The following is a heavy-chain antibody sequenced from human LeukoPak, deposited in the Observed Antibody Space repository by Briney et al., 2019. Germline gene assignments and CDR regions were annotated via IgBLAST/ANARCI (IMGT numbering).Heavy chain of an antibody. CDR2: INPNDGDT. V-gene: IGHV1-2*02. J-gene: IGHJ4*02. CDR1: GYTFTDYY. Sequence: GASVKVSCTASGYTFTDYYMHWVRQAPGQGFEWMGWINPNDGDTNYAQKFQGRVTMTRDTSISTAHMEASRLRSDDTAVYYCARANFLYCSSSTCLFDYWGQGTLVTVSS. D-gene: IGHD2-2*01. CDR3: ARANFLYCSSSTCLFDY.